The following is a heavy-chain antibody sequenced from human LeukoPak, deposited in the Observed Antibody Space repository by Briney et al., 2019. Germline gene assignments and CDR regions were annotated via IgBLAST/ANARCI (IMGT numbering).Heavy chain of an antibody. D-gene: IGHD1-26*01. Sequence: GGSLRLSCATSGFMFKTYWMHWVRQAPGKGLVWVSRINNDGHSINYADSVKGRFTTSRDNAKNTLFLHMNSLRAEDTGVYYCARDNLEWVSVFDYWGQRTLVTVSS. J-gene: IGHJ4*02. CDR1: GFMFKTYW. CDR2: INNDGHSI. CDR3: ARDNLEWVSVFDY. V-gene: IGHV3-74*01.